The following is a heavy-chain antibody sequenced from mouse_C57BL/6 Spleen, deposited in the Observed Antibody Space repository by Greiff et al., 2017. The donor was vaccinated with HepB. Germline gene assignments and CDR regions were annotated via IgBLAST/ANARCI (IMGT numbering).Heavy chain of an antibody. CDR2: ISDGGSYT. V-gene: IGHV5-4*01. D-gene: IGHD2-3*01. Sequence: EVHLVESGGGLVKPGGSLKLSCAASGFTFSSYAMSWVRQTPEKRLEWVATISDGGSYTYYPDNVKGRFTISRDNAKNNLYLQISHLKSEDTAMYYCAREDDGYYDAMDYWGQGTSVTVSS. CDR1: GFTFSSYA. J-gene: IGHJ4*01. CDR3: AREDDGYYDAMDY.